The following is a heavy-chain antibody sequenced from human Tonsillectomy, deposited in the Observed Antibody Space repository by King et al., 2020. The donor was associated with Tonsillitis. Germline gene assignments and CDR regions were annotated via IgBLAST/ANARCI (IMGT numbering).Heavy chain of an antibody. CDR1: GFTFRSYA. CDR2: ISYDGSKT. Sequence: HVQLVQSGGGVVQPGGSLRLSCAASGFTFRSYAMHWVRQAPGKGLEWVAVISYDGSKTYYADSVKGRFTVSRDNSKNTLYLQMNSLRAVDTSVYSCAREWALAWDIVVEPAATGDGMDVWGQGTTVTVSS. J-gene: IGHJ6*02. V-gene: IGHV3-30-3*01. CDR3: AREWALAWDIVVEPAATGDGMDV. D-gene: IGHD2-2*01.